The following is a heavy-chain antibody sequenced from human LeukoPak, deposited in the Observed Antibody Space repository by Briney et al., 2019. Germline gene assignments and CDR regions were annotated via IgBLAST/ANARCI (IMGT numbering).Heavy chain of an antibody. J-gene: IGHJ4*02. D-gene: IGHD1-26*01. CDR3: ARRGNGSFYYFDD. V-gene: IGHV4-39*02. CDR2: VYFNGRT. Sequence: SETLSLTCFVSDDSITSRSFYWGWIRQPPGKNLEWIGNVYFNGRTSYNPSLKTRVTISVDTSRNHFSLKLTSVTAADTAVYYCARRGNGSFYYFDDWGQGTLVTVSS. CDR1: DDSITSRSFY.